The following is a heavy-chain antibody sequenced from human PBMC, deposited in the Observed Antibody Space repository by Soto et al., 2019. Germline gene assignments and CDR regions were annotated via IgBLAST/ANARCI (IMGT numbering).Heavy chain of an antibody. Sequence: SGPTLVNPTQTLTLTCTFSGFSLSTSGVGVGWIRQPPGKALEWLALIYWDDDKRYSPSLKSRLTITKDTSKNQVVLTMTNMDPVDTATYYCAHTTAAYGAPLFDYWGQGTLVTVSS. J-gene: IGHJ4*02. D-gene: IGHD3-10*01. V-gene: IGHV2-5*02. CDR1: GFSLSTSGVG. CDR3: AHTTAAYGAPLFDY. CDR2: IYWDDDK.